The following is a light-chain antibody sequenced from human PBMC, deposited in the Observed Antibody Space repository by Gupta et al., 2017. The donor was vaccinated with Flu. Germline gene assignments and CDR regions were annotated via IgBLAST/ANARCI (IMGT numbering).Light chain of an antibody. CDR1: QSITGW. CDR3: QQYDSNTGT. Sequence: DIQMTQSPSTLSASVGDRVTITCRASQSITGWLAWYQQKPGKAPKLLIYKASSLESGVPSRFSGSGSGTEFTLTISSLQPDDFATYYCQQYDSNTGTFGQGTKLEIK. V-gene: IGKV1-5*03. J-gene: IGKJ1*01. CDR2: KAS.